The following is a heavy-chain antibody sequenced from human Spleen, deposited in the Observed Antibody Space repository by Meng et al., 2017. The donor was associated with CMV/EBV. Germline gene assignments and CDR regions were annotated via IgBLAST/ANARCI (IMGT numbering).Heavy chain of an antibody. J-gene: IGHJ4*02. CDR2: ISAYNGNT. V-gene: IGHV1-18*01. CDR1: GYTFTSYG. Sequence: ASVKVSCKASGYTFTSYGISWVRQAPGQGLEWMGWISAYNGNTNCAQKLQGRVTMTTDTSTSTAYMELRSLRSDDTAVYYCARAGLTIFGVVILDDHWGQGTLVTVSS. D-gene: IGHD3-3*01. CDR3: ARAGLTIFGVVILDDH.